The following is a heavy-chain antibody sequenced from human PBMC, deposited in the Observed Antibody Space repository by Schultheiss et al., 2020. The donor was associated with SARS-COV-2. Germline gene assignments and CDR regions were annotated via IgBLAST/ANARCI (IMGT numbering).Heavy chain of an antibody. CDR1: GGSFSGYY. Sequence: SETLSLTCAVYGGSFSGYYWSWIRQPPGKGLEWIGEINHSGSTNYNPSLKSRVTISVDTSKNQFSLKLSSVTAADTAVYYCARVSYGDSAGGYYFDYWGQGTLVTVSS. D-gene: IGHD4-17*01. CDR3: ARVSYGDSAGGYYFDY. CDR2: INHSGST. J-gene: IGHJ4*02. V-gene: IGHV4-34*01.